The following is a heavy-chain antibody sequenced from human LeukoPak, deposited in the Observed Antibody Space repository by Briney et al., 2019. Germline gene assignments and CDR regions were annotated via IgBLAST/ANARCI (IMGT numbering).Heavy chain of an antibody. D-gene: IGHD6-19*01. V-gene: IGHV3-21*01. CDR1: GFTFSSYS. CDR3: ARAVIAVAGPTPDY. Sequence: GGSLRLSCAASGFTFSSYSMNWVRQAPGKGLEWVSSISSSSSYIYYADSVKGRFTISRDNAKNSPYLQMNSLRAEDTAVYYCARAVIAVAGPTPDYWGQGTLVTVSS. J-gene: IGHJ4*02. CDR2: ISSSSSYI.